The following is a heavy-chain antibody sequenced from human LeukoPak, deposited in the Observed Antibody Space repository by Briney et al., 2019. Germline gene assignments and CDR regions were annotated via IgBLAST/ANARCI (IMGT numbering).Heavy chain of an antibody. CDR3: ARDQGSSSAAFDI. CDR1: GGSISSYY. J-gene: IGHJ3*02. Sequence: PSETLSLTCTVSGGSISSYYWSWIRQSPGKGLEWIGYIYSTGSTTYNPSLKSRVTISVDRSKNQFSLKLSSVTAADTAVYYCARDQGSSSAAFDIWGQGTMVTVSS. D-gene: IGHD6-6*01. CDR2: IYSTGST. V-gene: IGHV4-59*12.